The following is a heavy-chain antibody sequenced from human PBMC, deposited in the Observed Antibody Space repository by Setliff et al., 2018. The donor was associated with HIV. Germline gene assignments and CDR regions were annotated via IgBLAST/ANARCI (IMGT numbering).Heavy chain of an antibody. CDR1: GGSFSGYY. CDR2: INHSGST. J-gene: IGHJ6*02. Sequence: PSETLSLTCAVYGGSFSGYYWSWIRQPPGKGLEWIGEINHSGSTNYNPPLKSRVTISVDTSKNQFSLKLSSVTAADTAVYYCARGELLYYYYYGMDVWGQGTTVTVS. D-gene: IGHD1-26*01. CDR3: ARGELLYYYYYGMDV. V-gene: IGHV4-34*01.